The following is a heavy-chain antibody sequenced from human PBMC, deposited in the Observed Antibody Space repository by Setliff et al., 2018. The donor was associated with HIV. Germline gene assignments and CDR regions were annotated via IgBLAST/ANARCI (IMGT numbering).Heavy chain of an antibody. CDR1: GGSFSGYH. Sequence: SETLSLTCAVYGGSFSGYHWSWVRQSPGKGLGWIGEINHSGTTNYNPSLKNRATISVDTSKNQFNLRLTSVTAADTAVYYCAAPRGMTTIFDFWGQGTLVTVSS. D-gene: IGHD4-4*01. CDR2: INHSGTT. J-gene: IGHJ5*01. CDR3: AAPRGMTTIFDF. V-gene: IGHV4-34*01.